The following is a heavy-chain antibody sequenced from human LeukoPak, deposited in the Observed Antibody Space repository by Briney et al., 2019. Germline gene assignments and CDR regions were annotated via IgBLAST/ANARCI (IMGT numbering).Heavy chain of an antibody. V-gene: IGHV1-2*02. CDR1: RYTFTGYY. CDR2: INPNSGGT. J-gene: IGHJ6*02. D-gene: IGHD2-15*01. CDR3: ANIGYCSGGSCYSVNYYYYGMDV. Sequence: ASVTVSCKASRYTFTGYYMHWVRQAPGQGLEWMGWINPNSGGTNYAQKFQGRVTMTRDTSISTAYMELSRLRSDDTAVYYCANIGYCSGGSCYSVNYYYYGMDVWGQGTTVSVSS.